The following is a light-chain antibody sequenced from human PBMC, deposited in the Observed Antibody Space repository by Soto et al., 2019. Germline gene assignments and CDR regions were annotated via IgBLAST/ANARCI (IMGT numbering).Light chain of an antibody. CDR1: QSVSRN. J-gene: IGKJ5*01. CDR3: QQYNNWLPIT. V-gene: IGKV3-15*01. CDR2: GAS. Sequence: EIVMTQSPATLSVSPGERATLSCRASQSVSRNLDWYQQKPGQAPRLLIYGASTRATGNPARCSGSGSGTEFTLTISSLQSEDFAVYYCQQYNNWLPITFGQGTRLEIK.